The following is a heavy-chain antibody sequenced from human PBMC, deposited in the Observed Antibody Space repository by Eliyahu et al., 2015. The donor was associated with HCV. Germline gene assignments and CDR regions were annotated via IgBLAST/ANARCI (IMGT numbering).Heavy chain of an antibody. CDR2: ITGSGNNK. Sequence: EVKLVESGGGVVQSGGSLRLSCAASGFTFSSYNMNWVRQAPGKGLQWVSSITGSGNNKYYSDSVKGRFTISRDNAENSLDLQMNSLRAEDTAVYYCARDRSLYDILTGWGGTDPFDIWGQGTLVTVSS. D-gene: IGHD3-9*01. CDR3: ARDRSLYDILTGWGGTDPFDI. CDR1: GFTFSSYN. J-gene: IGHJ3*02. V-gene: IGHV3-48*01.